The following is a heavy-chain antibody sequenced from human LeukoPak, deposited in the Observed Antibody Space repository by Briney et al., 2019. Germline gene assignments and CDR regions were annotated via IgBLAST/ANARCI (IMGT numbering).Heavy chain of an antibody. Sequence: ASVKVSCKASGYTFTGYYMHWVRQAPGQGLEWMGWISPNSGGTNYAQKFQGRVTMTRDTSISTAYMELSRLRSDDTAVYYCAREGGTTVPYFDYWGQGTLVTVSS. CDR2: ISPNSGGT. CDR3: AREGGTTVPYFDY. CDR1: GYTFTGYY. J-gene: IGHJ4*02. V-gene: IGHV1-2*02. D-gene: IGHD4-17*01.